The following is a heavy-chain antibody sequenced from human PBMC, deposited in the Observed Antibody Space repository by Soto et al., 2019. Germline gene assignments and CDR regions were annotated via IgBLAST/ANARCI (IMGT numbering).Heavy chain of an antibody. D-gene: IGHD2-15*01. CDR3: TTVGTPEYYYYYYMDV. J-gene: IGHJ6*03. CDR2: ISGSGGST. Sequence: GGSLRLSCAASGFTFSSYAMSWVRQAPGKGLEWVSAISGSGGSTYYADSVKGRFTISRDNSKNTLYLQMNSLRAEDTAVYYCTTVGTPEYYYYYYMDVWGKGTTVTVSS. V-gene: IGHV3-23*01. CDR1: GFTFSSYA.